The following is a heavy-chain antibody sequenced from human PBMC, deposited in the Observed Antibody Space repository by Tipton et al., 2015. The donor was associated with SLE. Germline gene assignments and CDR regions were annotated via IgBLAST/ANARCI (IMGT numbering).Heavy chain of an antibody. CDR1: GGSISSGGYY. D-gene: IGHD2-15*01. J-gene: IGHJ5*02. Sequence: LRLSCTVSGGSISSGGYYWSWIRQHTGKGLEWIGYIYYSVSTYYNPSLKSRVTMSVDTSKNQFSLKLSSVTAADTAVYYCARGLSYCSGGSCYNWFDPWGQGTLVTVSS. CDR2: IYYSVST. CDR3: ARGLSYCSGGSCYNWFDP. V-gene: IGHV4-31*03.